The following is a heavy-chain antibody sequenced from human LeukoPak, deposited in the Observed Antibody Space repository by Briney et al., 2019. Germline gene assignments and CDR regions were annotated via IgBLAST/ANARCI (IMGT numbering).Heavy chain of an antibody. CDR3: ARDGDSSWFLFDY. Sequence: KPSETLSLTCTVSGYSISSGYYWDWIRQPPGKGLEWIGSIYHSGSTYYNPSLKSRVTISVDTSKNQFSLKLSSVTAADTAVYYCARDGDSSWFLFDYWGQGTLVTVSS. V-gene: IGHV4-38-2*02. CDR1: GYSISSGYY. J-gene: IGHJ4*02. CDR2: IYHSGST. D-gene: IGHD6-13*01.